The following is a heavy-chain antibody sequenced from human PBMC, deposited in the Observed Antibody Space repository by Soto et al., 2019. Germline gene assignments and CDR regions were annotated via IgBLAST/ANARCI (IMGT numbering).Heavy chain of an antibody. CDR1: GYSFTSYG. D-gene: IGHD3-10*01. CDR3: ARASVYYYGSGEFDY. Sequence: QLQLVQSGAEVKKPAASVKVSCKASGYSFTSYGMHWVRQAPGQRHEWMGWINAGNGNTKYSQKFQGRVTITRDTSASTAYMELSSLRSEDTAVYYCARASVYYYGSGEFDYWGQGTLVTVSS. V-gene: IGHV1-3*01. CDR2: INAGNGNT. J-gene: IGHJ4*02.